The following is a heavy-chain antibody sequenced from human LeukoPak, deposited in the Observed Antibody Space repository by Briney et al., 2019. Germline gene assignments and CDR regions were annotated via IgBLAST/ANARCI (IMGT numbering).Heavy chain of an antibody. CDR1: GVSISSSAYR. CDR3: ARARGYSYYMDV. Sequence: SETLSLTCTVSGVSISSSAYRWGWIRPPPGKGLEWNGTINYGGNTYYNLCLKSRVIIFLDTSKNQFSMKLSSVTAADTAVYYCARARGYSYYMDVWGKGTTVTVSS. J-gene: IGHJ6*03. V-gene: IGHV4-39*07. D-gene: IGHD5-18*01. CDR2: INYGGNT.